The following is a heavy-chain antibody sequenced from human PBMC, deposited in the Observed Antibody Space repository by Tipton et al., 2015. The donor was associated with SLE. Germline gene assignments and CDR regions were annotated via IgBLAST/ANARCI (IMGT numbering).Heavy chain of an antibody. D-gene: IGHD6-19*01. J-gene: IGHJ6*02. Sequence: SLRLSCAASGFTYSGYAMHWGRQAPGKGLEWVAFIRADGSNKNYADPVKGRLTISRDNAKNTLYLQMRSLRVEETGIYYCARAPTISVAGTTDPFGMDVWGPGTRVTVSS. V-gene: IGHV3-33*01. CDR3: ARAPTISVAGTTDPFGMDV. CDR1: GFTYSGYA. CDR2: IRADGSNK.